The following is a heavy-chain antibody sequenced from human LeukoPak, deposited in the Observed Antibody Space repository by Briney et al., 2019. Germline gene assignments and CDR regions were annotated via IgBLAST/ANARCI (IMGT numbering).Heavy chain of an antibody. J-gene: IGHJ4*02. CDR2: ISSSGGGI. D-gene: IGHD3-22*01. CDR1: GFAFSTNS. V-gene: IGHV3-48*04. Sequence: GGSLRLSCAASGFAFSTNSMNWVRQAPGKGLEWVSYISSSGGGILYADSVKGRFTISRDNAKNSLYLQMNSLRAEDTAVYYCARETNYYDSLWGQGTLVTVSS. CDR3: ARETNYYDSL.